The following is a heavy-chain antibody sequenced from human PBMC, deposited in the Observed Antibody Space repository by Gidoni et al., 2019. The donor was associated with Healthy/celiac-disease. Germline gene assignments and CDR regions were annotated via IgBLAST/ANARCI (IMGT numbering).Heavy chain of an antibody. Sequence: VSAISGSGGSTYYADSVKGRFTISRDNSKNTLYLQMNSLRAEDTAVYYCAKDRLGPPFDYWGQGTLVTVSS. CDR3: AKDRLGPPFDY. CDR2: ISGSGGST. V-gene: IGHV3-23*01. J-gene: IGHJ4*02.